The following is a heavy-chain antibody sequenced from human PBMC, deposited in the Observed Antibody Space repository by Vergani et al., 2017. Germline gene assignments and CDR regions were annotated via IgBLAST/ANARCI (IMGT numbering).Heavy chain of an antibody. CDR3: ARQSLYSGAWYEDY. CDR1: GSSISSDSYY. V-gene: IGHV4-61*02. D-gene: IGHD6-19*01. J-gene: IGHJ4*02. Sequence: QVQLQESGPGLVKPSQTLSLTCTGSGSSISSDSYYWSWIRQPAGEGLEWIGRIYTSGDTYYNPSLKSRVTISVDTSKNQFSLKLSSVTAADTAVYYCARQSLYSGAWYEDYWGQGTLVTVSS. CDR2: IYTSGDT.